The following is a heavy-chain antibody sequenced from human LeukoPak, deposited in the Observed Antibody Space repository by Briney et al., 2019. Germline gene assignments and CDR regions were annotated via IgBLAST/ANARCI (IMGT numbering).Heavy chain of an antibody. D-gene: IGHD3-22*01. V-gene: IGHV1-3*01. Sequence: GASVKVSCKASGYTFTSYYMHWVRQAPGQRLEWMGWINAGNGNTKYSQKFQGRVTITRDTSASTAYMELSSLRSEDTAVYYCAVTYYYDSSGSNWFDPWGQGTLVTVSS. CDR3: AVTYYYDSSGSNWFDP. CDR1: GYTFTSYY. J-gene: IGHJ5*02. CDR2: INAGNGNT.